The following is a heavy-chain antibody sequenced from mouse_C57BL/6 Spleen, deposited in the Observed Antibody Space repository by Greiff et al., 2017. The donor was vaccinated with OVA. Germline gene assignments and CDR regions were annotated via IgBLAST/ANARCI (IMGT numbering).Heavy chain of an antibody. CDR1: GYTFTSYW. V-gene: IGHV1-55*01. CDR3: AREGVYYDYGYAMDY. Sequence: QVQLQQSGAELVKPGASVKMSCKASGYTFTSYWITWVKQRPGQGLEWIGDIYPGSGSTNYNEKFKSKATLTVDTSSSTAYMQLSSLTSEDSAVYYCAREGVYYDYGYAMDYWGQGTSVTVSS. D-gene: IGHD2-4*01. CDR2: IYPGSGST. J-gene: IGHJ4*01.